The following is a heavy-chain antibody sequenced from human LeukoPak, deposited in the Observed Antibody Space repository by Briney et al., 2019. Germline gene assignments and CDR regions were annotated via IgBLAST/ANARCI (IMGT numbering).Heavy chain of an antibody. CDR2: IIPIFGTA. D-gene: IGHD4-11*01. Sequence: SVKVSCKASGGTFSNYAISWVRQAPGQGLEWMGGIIPIFGTANYAQKFRGRVTITADKSTRTAYMELSSLRSEDTAVYYCAREHEAYSHYDYWGQGTLVTVSS. J-gene: IGHJ4*02. CDR3: AREHEAYSHYDY. CDR1: GGTFSNYA. V-gene: IGHV1-69*06.